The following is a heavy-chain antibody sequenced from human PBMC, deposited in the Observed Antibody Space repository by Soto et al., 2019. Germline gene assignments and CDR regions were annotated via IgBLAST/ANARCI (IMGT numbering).Heavy chain of an antibody. D-gene: IGHD6-13*01. CDR2: IWNDGNGY. J-gene: IGHJ6*02. CDR3: ARRQISPPTRGAASARGGMDV. V-gene: IGHV3-33*01. CDR1: GFNFNNYG. Sequence: QVQLVESGGGVVQPGRSLRLSCAASGFNFNNYGMYWVRQAPGKGLEWVAVIWNDGNGYYYANSVKGRFTISRDNSKNTLFLQMSSLRAEDTAGYYCARRQISPPTRGAASARGGMDVWGQGTTVTVSS.